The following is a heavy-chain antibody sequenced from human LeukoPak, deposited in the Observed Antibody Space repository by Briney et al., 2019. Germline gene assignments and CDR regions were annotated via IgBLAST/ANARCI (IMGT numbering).Heavy chain of an antibody. CDR2: ITWNSGTI. CDR1: GFTFDDDA. CDR3: ARLYSSGWDDAFDI. J-gene: IGHJ3*02. Sequence: GGSLRLSCAASGFTFDDDAMHWVRQAPGKGLEWVSGITWNSGTIGYADSVKGRFTISRDNAKNSLYLQMNSLRAEDTAVYYCARLYSSGWDDAFDIWGQGTMVTVSS. V-gene: IGHV3-9*01. D-gene: IGHD3-22*01.